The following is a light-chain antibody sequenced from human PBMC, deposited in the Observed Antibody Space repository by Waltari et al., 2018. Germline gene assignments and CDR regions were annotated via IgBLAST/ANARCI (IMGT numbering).Light chain of an antibody. J-gene: IGKJ3*01. Sequence: NQLTRSPSPLPSCVGDRVTRTCRASQGISSYLAWYQQKPGKAPKLLIYAASTLQSGVPSRFSGSGSGTGFTLTISSLQPEDFATYYCQQLNTYPLTFGPGTKVDIK. V-gene: IGKV1-9*01. CDR1: QGISSY. CDR2: AAS. CDR3: QQLNTYPLT.